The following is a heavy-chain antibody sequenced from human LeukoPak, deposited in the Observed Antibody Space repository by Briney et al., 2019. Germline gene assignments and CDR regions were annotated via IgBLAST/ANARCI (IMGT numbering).Heavy chain of an antibody. CDR2: IYDSVST. J-gene: IGHJ4*02. Sequence: PSETRSLTCTVSGGFISNNYCSWIRQPPEEGLEWIGYIYDSVSTNYNPSLKRRITLSVDTSKNPFSLKLTSVTAADTAVYYCARESKSYDGSGYPHDCWGPGTLVTASS. CDR1: GGFISNNY. D-gene: IGHD3-22*01. V-gene: IGHV4-59*12. CDR3: ARESKSYDGSGYPHDC.